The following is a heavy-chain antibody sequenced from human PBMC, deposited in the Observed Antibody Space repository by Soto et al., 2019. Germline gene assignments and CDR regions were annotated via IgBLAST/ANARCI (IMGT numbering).Heavy chain of an antibody. V-gene: IGHV3-53*04. CDR3: ARYPVGGHDLDMDV. Sequence: EVQLVESGGGLVQRGGSLRISCAASGFTVSRNYMSWVRQAPGKGLEWVSIIQSGGTTYYADSVKGRFTMSRDNSKNTVSLQMNNLRSEDTAVYFCARYPVGGHDLDMDVWGQGTAVTVSS. CDR2: IQSGGTT. J-gene: IGHJ6*02. CDR1: GFTVSRNY. D-gene: IGHD5-12*01.